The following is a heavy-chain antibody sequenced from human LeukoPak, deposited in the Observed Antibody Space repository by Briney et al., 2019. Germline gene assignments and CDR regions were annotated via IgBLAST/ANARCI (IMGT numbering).Heavy chain of an antibody. Sequence: GGSLRLSCAASGFTFSDYYMSWIRQAPGKGPEWVSYISSGAGTIYYADSVRGRFTVSRDNAKNSLYLQMNSLRAEDTAVYYCARLSIVGATTYYFDYWGQGTLVTVSS. CDR3: ARLSIVGATTYYFDY. J-gene: IGHJ4*02. V-gene: IGHV3-11*01. CDR2: ISSGAGTI. CDR1: GFTFSDYY. D-gene: IGHD1-26*01.